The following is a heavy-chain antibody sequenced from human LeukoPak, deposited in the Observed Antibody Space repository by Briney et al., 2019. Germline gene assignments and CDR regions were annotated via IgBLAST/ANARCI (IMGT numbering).Heavy chain of an antibody. D-gene: IGHD3-3*01. J-gene: IGHJ4*02. CDR1: GGSISSYY. CDR2: IYYSGST. Sequence: SETLTLTCTVSGGSISSYYWSWIRQPPGKGLEWIGYIYYSGSTNYNPSLKSRVTISVDTSKNQFSLKLSSVTAADTAVYYCARGGSFYDFWSGYLDYWGQGTLVTVSS. CDR3: ARGGSFYDFWSGYLDY. V-gene: IGHV4-59*01.